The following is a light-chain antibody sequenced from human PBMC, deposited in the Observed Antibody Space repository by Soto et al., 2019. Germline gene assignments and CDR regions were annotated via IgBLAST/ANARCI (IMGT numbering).Light chain of an antibody. Sequence: QSALTQPRSVSGSPGQSVTISCTGSDSDFGGYKYVSWYQQHPGKAPKLMIYDVSQRPSGVPDRFSGSTSGNTASLTISGLQAEDEADYYCFSYAGSYVFGTGTKLTVL. J-gene: IGLJ1*01. V-gene: IGLV2-11*01. CDR3: FSYAGSYV. CDR2: DVS. CDR1: DSDFGGYKY.